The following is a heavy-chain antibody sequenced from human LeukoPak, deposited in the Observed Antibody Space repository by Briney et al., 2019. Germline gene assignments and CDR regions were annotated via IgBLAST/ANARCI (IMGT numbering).Heavy chain of an antibody. CDR2: ISWNSGSI. J-gene: IGHJ6*02. CDR3: AKDLLDRGVSYYYYGMDV. Sequence: GGSLRLSCAASGFTFDDYAMHWVRQAPGKGLEWVSGISWNSGSIGYADSVKGRSTISRDNAKNSLYLQMNSLRAEDTALYYCAKDLLDRGVSYYYYGMDVWGQGTTVTVSS. D-gene: IGHD3-10*01. CDR1: GFTFDDYA. V-gene: IGHV3-9*01.